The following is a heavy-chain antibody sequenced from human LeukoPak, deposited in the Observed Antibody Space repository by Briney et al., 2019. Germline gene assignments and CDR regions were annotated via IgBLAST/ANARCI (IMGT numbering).Heavy chain of an antibody. D-gene: IGHD3-10*01. CDR2: ISSSSSYI. CDR1: GFTFSSYS. CDR3: ARGGTMVRGVISLNWFDP. Sequence: GGSLRLSSSASGFTFSSYSMNWVRQAPGKGLEWVSSISSSSSYIYYADSVKGRFTISRDNAKNSLYLQMNSLRAEDTAVYYCARGGTMVRGVISLNWFDPWGQGTLVTVSS. V-gene: IGHV3-21*01. J-gene: IGHJ5*02.